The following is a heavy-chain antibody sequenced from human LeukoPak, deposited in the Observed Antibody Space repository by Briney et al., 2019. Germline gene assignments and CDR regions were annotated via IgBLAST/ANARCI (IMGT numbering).Heavy chain of an antibody. CDR3: AKGGYILTGTMEDYFDY. V-gene: IGHV3-9*01. Sequence: PGRSLRLSCAASGFTFDDYAMHWVRQAPGKGLEWVSGISWNSGSIGYADSVKGRFTISRDNAKNSLYLQMNGLRAEDTALYYCAKGGYILTGTMEDYFDYWGQGTLVTVSS. CDR1: GFTFDDYA. J-gene: IGHJ4*02. D-gene: IGHD3-9*01. CDR2: ISWNSGSI.